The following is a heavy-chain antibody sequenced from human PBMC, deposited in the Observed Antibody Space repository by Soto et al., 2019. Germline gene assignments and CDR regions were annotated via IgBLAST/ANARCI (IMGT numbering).Heavy chain of an antibody. D-gene: IGHD1-26*01. CDR2: MNPNSGNT. J-gene: IGHJ4*02. V-gene: IGHV1-8*01. CDR1: GYSFTSYD. Sequence: VQLVRSGAEVKKPGASVKVSCKASGYSFTSYDINWVRQATGQGLEWMGWMNPNSGNTGYAQKFQGRVTMTRDNSITTAYMELTSLRDDDSAVYYCAGEKVGTTGIDFWGQGTLVTVSS. CDR3: AGEKVGTTGIDF.